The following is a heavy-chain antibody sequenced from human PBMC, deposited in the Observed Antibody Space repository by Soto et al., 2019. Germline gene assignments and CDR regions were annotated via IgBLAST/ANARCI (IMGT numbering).Heavy chain of an antibody. CDR3: ARTSWGYSSSSMVRNYYYGMDV. CDR1: GGTFSSYA. V-gene: IGHV1-69*01. J-gene: IGHJ6*02. Sequence: QVQLVQSGAEVKKPGSSVKVSCKASGGTFSSYAISWVRQAPGQGLEWMGGIIPIFGTANYAQKFQGRVTITADESTSTDYMELSSLRSEDTAVYYCARTSWGYSSSSMVRNYYYGMDVWGQGTTVTVSS. D-gene: IGHD6-6*01. CDR2: IIPIFGTA.